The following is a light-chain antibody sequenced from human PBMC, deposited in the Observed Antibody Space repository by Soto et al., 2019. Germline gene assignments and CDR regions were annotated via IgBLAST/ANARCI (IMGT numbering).Light chain of an antibody. CDR2: GAS. V-gene: IGKV3-20*01. CDR1: ETVSSN. CDR3: QQYGSSPQLT. J-gene: IGKJ4*02. Sequence: EIVLTQSQATLSVSPGERATLSCRASETVSSNLAWYQQKLGQAPRLLIYGASSRATGIPDRFSGSGSGTDFTLTTSRLEPEDFAVYYCQQYGSSPQLTFGGGTKVDIK.